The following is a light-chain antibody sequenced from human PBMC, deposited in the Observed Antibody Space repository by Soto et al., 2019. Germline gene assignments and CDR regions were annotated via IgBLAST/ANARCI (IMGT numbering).Light chain of an antibody. J-gene: IGLJ2*01. V-gene: IGLV1-47*02. Sequence: QSVLTQPPSASGTPGQRVTISCSGSSSNIGRNYVYWYQQLPGTAPKLLVFDDNQRPSGVPDRFSDSKSGTSASLTISGLRSEDEADYYCAAWDDSLSGVLFGGGTKLTVL. CDR3: AAWDDSLSGVL. CDR1: SSNIGRNY. CDR2: DDN.